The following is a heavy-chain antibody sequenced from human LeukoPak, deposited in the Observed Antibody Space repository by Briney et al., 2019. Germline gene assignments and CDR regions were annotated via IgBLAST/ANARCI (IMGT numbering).Heavy chain of an antibody. Sequence: PGGSLRLSCAASGFTFSSYAMSWVRRAPGQGLEWFTAISGSGGSTYYADSGKARFTISRGNSRNRLYLQLNSLISEDTAVSYCSKVIAVAGIAFDYWGQGTLVTVSS. J-gene: IGHJ4*02. CDR3: SKVIAVAGIAFDY. D-gene: IGHD6-19*01. CDR1: GFTFSSYA. CDR2: ISGSGGST. V-gene: IGHV3-23*01.